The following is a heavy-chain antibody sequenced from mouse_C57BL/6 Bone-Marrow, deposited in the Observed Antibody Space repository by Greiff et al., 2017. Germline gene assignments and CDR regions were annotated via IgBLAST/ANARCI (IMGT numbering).Heavy chain of an antibody. J-gene: IGHJ2*01. Sequence: QVQLQQPGAELVKPGASVKLSCKASGYTFTSYWMHWVKQRPGQGLEWIGMIHPNSGSTNYNEKFKSKATLTVDKSSSTAYMQLSSLTSEDSAVYECARWPDKYGSSCYFDYWGQGTTLTVSS. D-gene: IGHD1-1*01. CDR3: ARWPDKYGSSCYFDY. CDR2: IHPNSGST. V-gene: IGHV1-64*01. CDR1: GYTFTSYW.